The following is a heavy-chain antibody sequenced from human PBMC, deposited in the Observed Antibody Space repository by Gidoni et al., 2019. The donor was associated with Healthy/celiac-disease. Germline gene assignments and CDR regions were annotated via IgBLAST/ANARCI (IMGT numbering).Heavy chain of an antibody. CDR3: ARDLGPTGTIDY. J-gene: IGHJ4*02. Sequence: QVQLVESGGGVVQPGRSLRLSCAASGFTFSSYGMHWVRPAPGKGLEWVAVIWYDGSNKYYADSVKGRFTISRDNSKNTLYLQMNSLRAEDTAVYYCARDLGPTGTIDYWGQGTLVTVSS. CDR2: IWYDGSNK. CDR1: GFTFSSYG. V-gene: IGHV3-33*01. D-gene: IGHD1-7*01.